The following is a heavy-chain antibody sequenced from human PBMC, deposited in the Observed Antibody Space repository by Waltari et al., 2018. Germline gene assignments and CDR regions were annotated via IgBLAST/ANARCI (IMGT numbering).Heavy chain of an antibody. CDR3: AREWNNYYYYYMDV. CDR1: GFTFSSYS. J-gene: IGHJ6*03. Sequence: EVQLVESGGGLVQPGGSLRLSCAASGFTFSSYSMNWVRQAPGKGLEWVSYISSSSITIYYADSVKGRFTISRDNAKNSLYLQMNSLRAEDTAVYYCAREWNNYYYYYMDVWGKGTTVTISS. CDR2: ISSSSITI. D-gene: IGHD1-1*01. V-gene: IGHV3-48*04.